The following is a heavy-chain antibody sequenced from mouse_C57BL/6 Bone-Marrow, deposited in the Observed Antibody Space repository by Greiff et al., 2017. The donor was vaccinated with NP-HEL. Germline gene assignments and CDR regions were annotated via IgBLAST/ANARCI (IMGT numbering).Heavy chain of an antibody. CDR1: GYSITSGYD. CDR3: ARGGDYYYGSPHFDY. V-gene: IGHV3-1*01. CDR2: ISYSGST. D-gene: IGHD1-1*01. Sequence: EVKLQESGPGMVKPSQSLSLTCTVTGYSITSGYDWHWIRHFPGNKLEWMGYISYSGSTNYNPSLKSRISITHDTSKNHFFLKLNSVTTEDTATYYCARGGDYYYGSPHFDYWGQGTTLTVSS. J-gene: IGHJ2*01.